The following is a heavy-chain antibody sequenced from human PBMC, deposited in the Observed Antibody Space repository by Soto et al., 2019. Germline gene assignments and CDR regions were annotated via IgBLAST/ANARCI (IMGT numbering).Heavy chain of an antibody. J-gene: IGHJ1*01. D-gene: IGHD4-17*01. CDR2: IYYSGST. CDR3: ARVKTVTKYFQH. V-gene: IGHV4-30-4*01. Sequence: SETLSLTCTVSGGSISSGDYYWSWIRQPPGKGLEWIGYIYYSGSTYYNPSLKSRVTISVDTSKNQFSLQLSSVTAADTAVYYCARVKTVTKYFQHWGQGTLVTVSS. CDR1: GGSISSGDYY.